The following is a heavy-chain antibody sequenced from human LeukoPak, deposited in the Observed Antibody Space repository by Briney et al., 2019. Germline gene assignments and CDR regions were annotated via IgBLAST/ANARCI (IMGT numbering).Heavy chain of an antibody. J-gene: IGHJ3*02. V-gene: IGHV1-2*02. CDR2: INSNSGGT. CDR3: ARDLGGNALDI. CDR1: RYPFTANY. D-gene: IGHD3-16*01. Sequence: ASVKVSCKTSRYPFTANYMHWVRQAPGQGLESMGWINSNSGGTNYAQKFHGRVTMTRDSSISTAYMELSGLRSDDTAVYYCARDLGGNALDIWGQGTLVTVSS.